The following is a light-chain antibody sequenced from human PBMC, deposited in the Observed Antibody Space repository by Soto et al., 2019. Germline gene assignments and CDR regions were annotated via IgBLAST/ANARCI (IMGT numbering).Light chain of an antibody. J-gene: IGKJ2*01. CDR3: QQRDKWPRT. V-gene: IGKV3-11*01. Sequence: EIVLTQSPATLSLSPGERATLSCRASQTVGRDLAWYQHKPGQAPRLLIYGASNRATDIPGRFSGRGSVTYFTLTISSLESGDSAVYYCQQRDKWPRTFGQGTKLEIK. CDR1: QTVGRD. CDR2: GAS.